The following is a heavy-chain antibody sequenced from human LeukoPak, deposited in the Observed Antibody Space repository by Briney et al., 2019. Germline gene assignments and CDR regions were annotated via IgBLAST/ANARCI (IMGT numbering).Heavy chain of an antibody. CDR2: ISSTSSYI. D-gene: IGHD6-13*01. CDR1: GFTFNSYT. V-gene: IGHV3-21*01. J-gene: IGHJ5*02. Sequence: PGGSLRLSCAASGFTFNSYTMIWVRQAPGKGLEWVSSISSTSSYIYYADSVKGRFTISRDNSKNTLYLQMNSLRAEDTALYYCAGSSWYGGFDPWGQGTLVTVSS. CDR3: AGSSWYGGFDP.